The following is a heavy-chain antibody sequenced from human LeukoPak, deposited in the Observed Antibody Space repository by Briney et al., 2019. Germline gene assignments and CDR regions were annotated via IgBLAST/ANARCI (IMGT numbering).Heavy chain of an antibody. V-gene: IGHV4-59*01. J-gene: IGHJ5*02. CDR2: IYYSGSI. CDR1: GGSISSYY. CDR3: AREPDPYYYGSGGWFDP. Sequence: SETLSLTCTASGGSISSYYWSWIRQPPGKGLEWIGYIYYSGSINYNPSLKSRVTISVDTSKNQFSLKLSSVTAADTAVYYCAREPDPYYYGSGGWFDPWGQASLVTVSS. D-gene: IGHD3-10*01.